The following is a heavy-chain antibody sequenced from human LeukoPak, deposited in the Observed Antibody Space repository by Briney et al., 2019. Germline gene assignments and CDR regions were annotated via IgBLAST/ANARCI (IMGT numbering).Heavy chain of an antibody. CDR1: GYTFTSYG. J-gene: IGHJ3*02. CDR2: ISAYNGNT. Sequence: APVKVSCKASGYTFTSYGISWVRQAPGQGLEWMGWISAYNGNTNYAQKLQGRVTMTTDTSTSTAYMELRSLRSDDTAVYYCARAPPYSGSYYGAFDIWGQGTMVTVSS. D-gene: IGHD1-26*01. V-gene: IGHV1-18*01. CDR3: ARAPPYSGSYYGAFDI.